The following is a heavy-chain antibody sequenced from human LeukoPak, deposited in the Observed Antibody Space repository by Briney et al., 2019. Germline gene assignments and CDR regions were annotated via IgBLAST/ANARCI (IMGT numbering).Heavy chain of an antibody. Sequence: PSVKVSCKASGYTFAIYYIHWVRQAPGQGLEWMGIINPSGGSTSYTQKFQGRLTMTRDTSTSTVYMELSSLRSEDTAVYYCARAKGLFDHWGQGTLVTVSS. CDR1: GYTFAIYY. CDR2: INPSGGST. J-gene: IGHJ4*02. CDR3: ARAKGLFDH. V-gene: IGHV1-46*01.